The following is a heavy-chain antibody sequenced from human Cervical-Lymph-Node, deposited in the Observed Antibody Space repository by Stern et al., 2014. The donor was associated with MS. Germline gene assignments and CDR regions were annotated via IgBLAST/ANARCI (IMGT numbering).Heavy chain of an antibody. V-gene: IGHV1-69*01. CDR3: ARHQAGIAGN. CDR1: GGAINSFD. Sequence: VQLVESGAEVKKPGSSGKVSCKASGGAINSFDISWVRQAPGQGPEWLGDIIPILGTANCAQKFQGRVSFTADDSTNTAYMELSSLRSDDTAVYYCARHQAGIAGNWGQGTLVIVSS. D-gene: IGHD6-13*01. CDR2: IIPILGTA. J-gene: IGHJ4*02.